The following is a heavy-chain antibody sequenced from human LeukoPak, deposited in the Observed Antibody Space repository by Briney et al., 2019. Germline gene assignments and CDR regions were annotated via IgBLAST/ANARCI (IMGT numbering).Heavy chain of an antibody. CDR2: ISGSGGST. J-gene: IGHJ4*02. CDR1: GFTFSSYA. CDR3: AKGGKSIAAAGFGSDY. Sequence: GGSLRLSCAASGFTFSSYAMSWVRQAPGKGLEWVSAISGSGGSTYYADSVKGRFTISRDNSKNTPYLQMNSLRAEDTAVYYCAKGGKSIAAAGFGSDYWGQGTLVTVSS. V-gene: IGHV3-23*01. D-gene: IGHD6-13*01.